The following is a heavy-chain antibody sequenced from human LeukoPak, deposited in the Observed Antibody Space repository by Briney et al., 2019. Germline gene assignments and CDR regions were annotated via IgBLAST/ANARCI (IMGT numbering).Heavy chain of an antibody. J-gene: IGHJ4*02. D-gene: IGHD3-10*01. V-gene: IGHV1-8*01. CDR3: ARVLAIYGSGSYKY. CDR2: MNPNSGNT. Sequence: ASVKVSCKASGYTFTSYDINWVRQATGQGLEWMGWMNPNSGNTGYAQKFQGRVTMTRNTSISTAYMELSSLRSEDTAVYYCARVLAIYGSGSYKYWGQGTLVTVSS. CDR1: GYTFTSYD.